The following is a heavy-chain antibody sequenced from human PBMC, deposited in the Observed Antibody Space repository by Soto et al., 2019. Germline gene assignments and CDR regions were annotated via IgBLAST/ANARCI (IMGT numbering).Heavy chain of an antibody. CDR2: IWYDGSNK. V-gene: IGHV3-33*01. CDR3: ARAPEYYGSGRGAFDI. J-gene: IGHJ3*02. D-gene: IGHD3-10*01. CDR1: GFTFSSYG. Sequence: QVQLVESGGGVVQPGRSLRLSCAASGFTFSSYGMHWVRQAPGKGLEWVAVIWYDGSNKYYADSVKGRFTISRDNSKHTLYLQMNSLRAEDTAVYYCARAPEYYGSGRGAFDIWGQGTMVTVSS.